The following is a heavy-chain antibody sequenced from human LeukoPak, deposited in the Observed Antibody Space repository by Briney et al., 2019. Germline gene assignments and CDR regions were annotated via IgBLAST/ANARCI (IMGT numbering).Heavy chain of an antibody. CDR1: GFTFSSYS. CDR3: ARGRTGTFDY. Sequence: PGGSLRLSCVVYGFTFSSYSMNWVHQAPGNGLEWVAVISYDGNEKYSADSVRGRFTISRDNSKNTLFLQMNSLRTEDTAVYYCARGRTGTFDYWGQGNLVTVSS. V-gene: IGHV3-30*03. D-gene: IGHD1/OR15-1a*01. CDR2: ISYDGNEK. J-gene: IGHJ4*02.